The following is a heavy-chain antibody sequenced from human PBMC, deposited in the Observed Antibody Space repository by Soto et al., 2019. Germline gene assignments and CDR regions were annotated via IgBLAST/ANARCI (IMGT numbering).Heavy chain of an antibody. CDR2: ISGSGGST. Sequence: EVQLLESGGGLVQPGGSLRLSCAASGFTFSSYAMSWVRQAPGKGLEWVSAISGSGGSTYYADSVKGRFTISRDNSXTTLSLPMNSLRAEDTAVYYCASAAREYYYYGMDVWGQGTTVTVSS. CDR3: ASAAREYYYYGMDV. J-gene: IGHJ6*02. V-gene: IGHV3-23*01. CDR1: GFTFSSYA.